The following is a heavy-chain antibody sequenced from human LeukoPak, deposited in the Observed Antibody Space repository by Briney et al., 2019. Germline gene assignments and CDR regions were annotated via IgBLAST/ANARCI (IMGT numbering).Heavy chain of an antibody. CDR1: GFTFNDYF. Sequence: GGSLRLSCAASGFTFNDYFMTWIRQAPGKGLEWVSSISSSSSYIYYADSVKGRFTISRDNAKNSLYLQMNSLRAEDTAVYYCARKIVPAAFDPWGQGTLVTVSS. D-gene: IGHD2-2*01. CDR2: ISSSSSYI. CDR3: ARKIVPAAFDP. V-gene: IGHV3-21*01. J-gene: IGHJ5*02.